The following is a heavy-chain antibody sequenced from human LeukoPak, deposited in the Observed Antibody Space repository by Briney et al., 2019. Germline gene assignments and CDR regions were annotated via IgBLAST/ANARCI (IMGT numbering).Heavy chain of an antibody. Sequence: GGSLRLSCAASGFTFSSYWMSWVRQAPGKGLEWVANIKQDGSEKYYVDSVKGRFTISRDNAKNSLYLQMNSLRAEDTAVYYCARGGEQLIYLNWFDPWGQGTLVTVSS. D-gene: IGHD2-2*02. V-gene: IGHV3-7*01. CDR3: ARGGEQLIYLNWFDP. J-gene: IGHJ5*02. CDR1: GFTFSSYW. CDR2: IKQDGSEK.